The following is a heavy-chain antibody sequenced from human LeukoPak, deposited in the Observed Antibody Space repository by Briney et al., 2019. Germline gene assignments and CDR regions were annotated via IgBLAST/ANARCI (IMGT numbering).Heavy chain of an antibody. CDR2: IYTSGST. D-gene: IGHD3-16*01. J-gene: IGHJ5*02. CDR3: ARVAGGLYDWFDP. V-gene: IGHV4-61*02. Sequence: PSQTLSLTRTVSGGSISSGSYYWSWIRQPAGKGLEWIGRIYTSGSTNYNPSLKSRVTISVDTSKNQFSLKLSSVTAADTAVYYCARVAGGLYDWFDPWGQGTLVIVSS. CDR1: GGSISSGSYY.